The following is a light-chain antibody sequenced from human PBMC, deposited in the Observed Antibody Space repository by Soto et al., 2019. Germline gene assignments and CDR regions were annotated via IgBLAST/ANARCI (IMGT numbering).Light chain of an antibody. V-gene: IGLV2-14*01. Sequence: QSVLTQPASVSGSPGQSITISCTGTSSDVGGYKYVSWYQQHPGKAPKLMIYEVSNRPSGVSNRFAGSKSGNTASLTISGLQAEVEADYYCSSYTSSSALLYVFGNGTKVTLL. CDR2: EVS. CDR1: SSDVGGYKY. CDR3: SSYTSSSALLYV. J-gene: IGLJ1*01.